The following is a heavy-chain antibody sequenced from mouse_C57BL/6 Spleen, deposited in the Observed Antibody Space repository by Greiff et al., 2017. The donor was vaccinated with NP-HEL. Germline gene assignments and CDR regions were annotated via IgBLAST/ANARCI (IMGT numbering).Heavy chain of an antibody. V-gene: IGHV1-53*01. J-gene: IGHJ4*01. CDR2: INPSNGGT. Sequence: QVQLQQPGTELVKPGASVKLSCKASGYTFTSYWMHWVKQRPGQGLEWIGNINPSNGGTNYNEKFKSKATLTVDKSSSTAYMQLSSLTSEDSAVYYCARWGGLRRGVYAIDYWGQGTSVTVSS. CDR3: ARWGGLRRGVYAIDY. D-gene: IGHD2-12*01. CDR1: GYTFTSYW.